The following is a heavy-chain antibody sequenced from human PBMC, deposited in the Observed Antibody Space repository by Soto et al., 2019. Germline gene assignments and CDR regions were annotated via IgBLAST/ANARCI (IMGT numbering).Heavy chain of an antibody. CDR2: IYYSGST. D-gene: IGHD3-22*01. CDR3: ARLDSSGYYYGYYFDY. V-gene: IGHV4-31*03. J-gene: IGHJ4*02. CDR1: CCSIGIGGCY. Sequence: PSATQSHTSTVSCCSIGIGGCYLWWLREHPGKGLEWIGYIYYSGSTYYNPSLKSRVTISVDTSKNQFSLKLSSVTAADTAVYYCARLDSSGYYYGYYFDYWGQGTLVNGSS.